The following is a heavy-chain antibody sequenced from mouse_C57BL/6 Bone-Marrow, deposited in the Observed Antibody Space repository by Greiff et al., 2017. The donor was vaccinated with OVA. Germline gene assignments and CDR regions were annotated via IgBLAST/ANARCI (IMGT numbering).Heavy chain of an antibody. CDR1: GFTFSDAW. CDR3: TSLYY. J-gene: IGHJ3*01. V-gene: IGHV6-6*01. CDR2: FRNNANHHPP. Sequence: DVKLVESGGGLVQPGGSMKLSCAASGFTFSDAWMDWVRQSPEKGLEWVAEFRNNANHHPPYYDEYVKGRFTIVSDDYISSVYLQMNSLRAEDTGMYYCTSLYYWGQGTLVTVSA.